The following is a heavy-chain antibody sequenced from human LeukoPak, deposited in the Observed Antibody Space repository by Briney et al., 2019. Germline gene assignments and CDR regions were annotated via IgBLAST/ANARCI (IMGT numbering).Heavy chain of an antibody. Sequence: PGGSLRLSCAASGFTFSSYSMNWVRQAPGKGLEWVSYISSSGSTIYYADSVKGRFTISRDNAKNSLYLQMNSLRAEDTAVYYCARDLGGYGDYGTNFDYWGQGTLVTVSS. CDR3: ARDLGGYGDYGTNFDY. CDR1: GFTFSSYS. D-gene: IGHD4-17*01. V-gene: IGHV3-48*04. CDR2: ISSSGSTI. J-gene: IGHJ4*02.